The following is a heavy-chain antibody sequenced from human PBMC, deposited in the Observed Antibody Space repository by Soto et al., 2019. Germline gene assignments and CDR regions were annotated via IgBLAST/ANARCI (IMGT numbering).Heavy chain of an antibody. D-gene: IGHD3-22*01. CDR1: GFSFSIYG. CDR2: IWYDGSNK. CDR3: AREGYYDSSGYFYLNY. V-gene: IGHV3-33*01. Sequence: GGSLRLSCAASGFSFSIYGMHWVRQAPGKGLEWVAVIWYDGSNKYYADSVKGRFTISRDSSKNTLYLQMNSLRAEDTAVYYCAREGYYDSSGYFYLNYWGQGTLVTVSS. J-gene: IGHJ4*02.